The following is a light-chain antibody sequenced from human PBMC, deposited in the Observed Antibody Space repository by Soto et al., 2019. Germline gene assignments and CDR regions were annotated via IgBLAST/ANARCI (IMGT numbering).Light chain of an antibody. CDR3: QQYGTSPQT. J-gene: IGKJ1*01. Sequence: EIVLTQSPGTLSLSPGERATLSCRASQSVTSNYLAWYQQKPGQAPGLLIYDTSTRASGVPDRFSDSGSGTEFTLTISRLEPEDFAVYYCQQYGTSPQTFGQGTKVDIK. V-gene: IGKV3-20*01. CDR2: DTS. CDR1: QSVTSNY.